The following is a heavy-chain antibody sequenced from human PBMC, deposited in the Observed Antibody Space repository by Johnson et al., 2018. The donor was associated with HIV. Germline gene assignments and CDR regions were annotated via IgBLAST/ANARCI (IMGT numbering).Heavy chain of an antibody. J-gene: IGHJ3*02. CDR3: AQENFEWELGAFDI. CDR1: RFTFSDYY. D-gene: IGHD1-26*01. CDR2: ISSSGGTI. V-gene: IGHV3-11*04. Sequence: QMLLVESGGGLVKPGGSLRLSCAASRFTFSDYYMSWIRQTPGKGLEWVSYISSSGGTIYYADSVKGRFTISRDNAKNSLYLQMNSLRAEDTAVYYCAQENFEWELGAFDIWGQGTMVTVSS.